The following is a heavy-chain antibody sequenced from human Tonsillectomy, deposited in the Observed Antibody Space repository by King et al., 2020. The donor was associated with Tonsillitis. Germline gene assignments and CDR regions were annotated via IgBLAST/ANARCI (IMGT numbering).Heavy chain of an antibody. CDR2: IIPIFGTV. CDR3: ATRNQTMSAAGYYYYGLDV. Sequence: QLVQSGAEVKKPGSSLKVSCKASGGSFSNYAVSWVRQAPGQGLEWMGAIIPIFGTVQYAQKFQGRVTITADASTSTAYLEFSRLRSEDTAMYYCATRNQTMSAAGYYYYGLDVWGQGTAVTVSS. D-gene: IGHD6-13*01. V-gene: IGHV1-69*13. J-gene: IGHJ6*02. CDR1: GGSFSNYA.